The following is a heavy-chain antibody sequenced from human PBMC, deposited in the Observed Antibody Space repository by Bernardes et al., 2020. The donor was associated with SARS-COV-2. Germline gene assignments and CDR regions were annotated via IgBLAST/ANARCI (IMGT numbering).Heavy chain of an antibody. J-gene: IGHJ4*02. Sequence: GGSLRLSCVGSGFTFKNAWMNWVRQAPGKGLEWVARIKKNTDGGTTHYAEPVRGRFNISRDDSENTMYLQMDSLKTEDTAVYYCTTGGFSYYNWGQGTRVTVSS. CDR1: GFTFKNAW. V-gene: IGHV3-15*05. D-gene: IGHD4-4*01. CDR3: TTGGFSYYN. CDR2: IKKNTDGGTT.